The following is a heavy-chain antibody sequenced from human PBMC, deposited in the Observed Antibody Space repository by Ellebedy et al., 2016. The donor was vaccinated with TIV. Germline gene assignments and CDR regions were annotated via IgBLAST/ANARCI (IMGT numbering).Heavy chain of an antibody. D-gene: IGHD3-22*01. V-gene: IGHV4-34*01. CDR1: GGSFSGYY. Sequence: SQTLSLTXXVYGGSFSGYYWSWIRQPPGKGLEWIGEINHSGSTNYNPSLKSRVTISVDTSKNQFSLKLSSVTAADTAVYYCARGLWDYDSSGYYPDVWGQGTTVTVSS. CDR2: INHSGST. CDR3: ARGLWDYDSSGYYPDV. J-gene: IGHJ6*02.